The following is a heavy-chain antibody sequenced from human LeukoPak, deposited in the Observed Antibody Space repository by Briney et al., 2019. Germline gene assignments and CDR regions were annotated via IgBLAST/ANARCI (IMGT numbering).Heavy chain of an antibody. D-gene: IGHD1-26*01. V-gene: IGHV1-24*01. CDR1: GYTLTELS. J-gene: IGHJ4*02. CDR2: FDPEDGET. Sequence: GASVKVSCKVSGYTLTELSMHWVRQAPGKGLEWLGGFDPEDGETIYAQKFQGRVTMTEDTSTDTAYMELSSLRSEDTAVYYCATVIVGATSYYFDYWGQGTLVTVSS. CDR3: ATVIVGATSYYFDY.